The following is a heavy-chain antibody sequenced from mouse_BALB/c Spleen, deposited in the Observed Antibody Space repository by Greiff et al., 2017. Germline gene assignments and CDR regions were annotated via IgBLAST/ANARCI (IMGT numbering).Heavy chain of an antibody. CDR3: ARGGPYDYDEAWCAY. Sequence: QVQLQQSGPELVKPGASVRISCKASGYTFTSYYIHWVKQRPGQGLEWIGWIYPGNVNTKYNEKFKGKATLTADKSSSTAYMQLSSLTSEDSAVYFCARGGPYDYDEAWCAYWGQGTLVTVSA. CDR1: GYTFTSYY. J-gene: IGHJ3*01. D-gene: IGHD2-4*01. V-gene: IGHV1S56*01. CDR2: IYPGNVNT.